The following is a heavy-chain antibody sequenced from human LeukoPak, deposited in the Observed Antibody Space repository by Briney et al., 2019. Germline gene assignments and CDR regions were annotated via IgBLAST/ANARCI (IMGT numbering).Heavy chain of an antibody. CDR3: ARGPNYGSRTDYLDY. D-gene: IGHD4-17*01. J-gene: IGHJ4*02. Sequence: GGSLRLSCAASGFTFSRHWMNWVRQAPGKGLEWVAKIKQGGGERNYVDSVKGRFTVSRDDAKSPLYLHMNSLRAEDTAIYYCARGPNYGSRTDYLDYWGQGTLVTVSS. CDR1: GFTFSRHW. V-gene: IGHV3-7*03. CDR2: IKQGGGER.